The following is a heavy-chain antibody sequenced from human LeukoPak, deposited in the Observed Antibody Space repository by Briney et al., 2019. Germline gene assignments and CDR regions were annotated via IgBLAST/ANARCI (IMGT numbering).Heavy chain of an antibody. V-gene: IGHV4-39*07. J-gene: IGHJ4*02. Sequence: PSETLSLTCTVSGGSISSSSYYWGWIRQPPGEGLEWIGSIYYSGSTYYNPSLKSRVTISVDTSKNQFSLKLSSVTAADTAVYYCARVRPSYYYGSGSYGLGDFDYWGQGTLVTVSS. CDR3: ARVRPSYYYGSGSYGLGDFDY. D-gene: IGHD3-10*01. CDR2: IYYSGST. CDR1: GGSISSSSYY.